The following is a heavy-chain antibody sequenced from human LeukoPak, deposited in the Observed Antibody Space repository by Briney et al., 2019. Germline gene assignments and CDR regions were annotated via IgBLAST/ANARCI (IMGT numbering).Heavy chain of an antibody. Sequence: ASVEVSCKVSGYTLTELSMHWVRQAPGKGLEWMGGFDPEDGEAIYAQKFQGRVTMTEDTSTDTAYMELSSLRSEDTAVYYCATDPLAAAALFAFDYWGQGTLVTVSS. J-gene: IGHJ4*02. V-gene: IGHV1-24*01. D-gene: IGHD6-13*01. CDR1: GYTLTELS. CDR2: FDPEDGEA. CDR3: ATDPLAAAALFAFDY.